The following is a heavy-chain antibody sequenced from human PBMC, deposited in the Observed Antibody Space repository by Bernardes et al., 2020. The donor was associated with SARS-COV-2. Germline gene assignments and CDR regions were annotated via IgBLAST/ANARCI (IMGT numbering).Heavy chain of an antibody. CDR3: ARQLESGYPQAPFDY. J-gene: IGHJ4*02. D-gene: IGHD3-22*01. CDR2: IYYSGST. V-gene: IGHV4-39*01. Sequence: SESLSLTCTVSGGFISSSSDYWGWLRQPPGKGLEWIGSIYYSGSTYYNPSLKSRVTISVDTSKNQFSLKLSSVTAADTAVYYCARQLESGYPQAPFDYWGQGTLVTVSS. CDR1: GGFISSSSDY.